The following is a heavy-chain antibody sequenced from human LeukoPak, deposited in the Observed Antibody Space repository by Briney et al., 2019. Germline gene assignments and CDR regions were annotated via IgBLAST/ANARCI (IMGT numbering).Heavy chain of an antibody. J-gene: IGHJ4*02. V-gene: IGHV1-2*02. CDR2: INPNSGGT. D-gene: IGHD3-9*01. CDR1: GYTFTGYY. CDR3: ARAWPYYDILTGRVGPAYYFDY. Sequence: ASVEVSCKASGYTFTGYYMHWVRQAPGQGLEWMGWINPNSGGTNYAQKFQGRVTMTRDTSISTAYMELSRLRSDDTAVYYCARAWPYYDILTGRVGPAYYFDYWGQGTLVTVSS.